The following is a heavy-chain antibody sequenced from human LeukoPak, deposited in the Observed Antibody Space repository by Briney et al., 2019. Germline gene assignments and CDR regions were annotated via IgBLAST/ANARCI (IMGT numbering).Heavy chain of an antibody. J-gene: IGHJ4*02. D-gene: IGHD3-22*01. CDR1: GYSFTNFW. CDR2: IYPADSDT. V-gene: IGHV5-51*01. CDR3: ARQAYYYDSGGYHIPLDY. Sequence: GESLKISCESSGYSFTNFWIGWVRQMPGKGLEWMGIIYPADSDTRYSPSFQGQVTISADKSINTAYLQWSSLKASDTAVYYCARQAYYYDSGGYHIPLDYWGQGTLVTVSS.